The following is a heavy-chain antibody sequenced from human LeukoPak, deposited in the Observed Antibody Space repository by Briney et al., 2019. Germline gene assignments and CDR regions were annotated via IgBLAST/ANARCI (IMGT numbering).Heavy chain of an antibody. Sequence: GGSLRLSCAASGFTFSHYSMNWVRQAPGKGLEWVSYISSSDSTIYYADSVKGRFTISRDNAKNSLYLQMNSLRAGDTAVYYCARTIEMATISYFDYWGQGTLVTVSS. D-gene: IGHD5-24*01. V-gene: IGHV3-48*04. CDR1: GFTFSHYS. J-gene: IGHJ4*02. CDR2: ISSSDSTI. CDR3: ARTIEMATISYFDY.